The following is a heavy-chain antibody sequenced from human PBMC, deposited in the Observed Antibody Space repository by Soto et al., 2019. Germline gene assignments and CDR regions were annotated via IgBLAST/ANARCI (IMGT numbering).Heavy chain of an antibody. Sequence: EVVLLESGGGLEQPGGSLRLSCAASGFIFENFGMSWVRQAPGKGLEWISSISGSGFKKYYADSVKGRFTISRDNSKSTVYLELNNLSAEDTAVYHCAKNQGVELVPLATVDWFDPWGQESVVTVSS. J-gene: IGHJ5*02. D-gene: IGHD1-26*01. CDR1: GFIFENFG. CDR2: ISGSGFKK. CDR3: AKNQGVELVPLATVDWFDP. V-gene: IGHV3-23*01.